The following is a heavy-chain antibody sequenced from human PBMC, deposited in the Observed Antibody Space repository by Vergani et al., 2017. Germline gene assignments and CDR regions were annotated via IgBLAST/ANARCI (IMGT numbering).Heavy chain of an antibody. CDR3: ARGQIGGAPPLAFDI. V-gene: IGHV4-38-2*01. CDR1: GYSISSGYY. CDR2: IYHSGST. Sequence: QVQLQESGPGLVKPSETLSLTCAVSGYSISSGYYWGWIRQPPGKGLEWIGSIYHSGSTYYNPSLKSRVTISVDTSKNQFSLKLSSVTAADTAVYYCARGQIGGAPPLAFDIWGQGTMVTVSS. J-gene: IGHJ3*02. D-gene: IGHD3-16*01.